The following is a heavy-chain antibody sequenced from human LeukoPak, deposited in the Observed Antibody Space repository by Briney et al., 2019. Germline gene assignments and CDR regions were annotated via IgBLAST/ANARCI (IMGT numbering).Heavy chain of an antibody. D-gene: IGHD6-19*01. CDR1: GGSISSYY. V-gene: IGHV4-59*12. J-gene: IGHJ4*02. CDR3: ARGGQCLEINFDY. CDR2: IYYSGST. Sequence: SETLSLTCTVSGGSISSYYWSWIRQPPGKGLEWIGYIYYSGSTNYNPSLKSRVTISVDKSKNQFSLKLSSVTAADTAVYYCARGGQCLEINFDYWGQGTLVTVSS.